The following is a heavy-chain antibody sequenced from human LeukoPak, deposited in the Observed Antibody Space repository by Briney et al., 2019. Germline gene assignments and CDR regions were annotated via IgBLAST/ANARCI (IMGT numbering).Heavy chain of an antibody. D-gene: IGHD3-10*01. CDR3: AKAIKVRGVITLTYYYYYMDV. Sequence: GGSLRLSCAASGGTFSDYGIHWVRQAPGKGLEWVAFIRYDGSNKYYADSVKGRFTISRDNSKNTLYLQMNSLRAEDTAVYYCAKAIKVRGVITLTYYYYYMDVWGKGTTVTVSS. CDR1: GGTFSDYG. CDR2: IRYDGSNK. V-gene: IGHV3-30*02. J-gene: IGHJ6*03.